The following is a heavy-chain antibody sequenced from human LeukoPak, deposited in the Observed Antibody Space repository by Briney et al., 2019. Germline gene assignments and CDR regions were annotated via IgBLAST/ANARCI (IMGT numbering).Heavy chain of an antibody. D-gene: IGHD3-16*01. CDR1: GGSVNSGGYS. Sequence: SETLSLTCVVSGGSVNSGGYSWSWIRQPPGKGLEWIGYIYDSGIAFYNPSLKSRVTMSVDTSKNHFFLNLRSVTAADTAVYYCARRGGDMPARGFMDVWGKGTTVTVSS. V-gene: IGHV4-30-4*07. J-gene: IGHJ6*03. CDR3: ARRGGDMPARGFMDV. CDR2: IYDSGIA.